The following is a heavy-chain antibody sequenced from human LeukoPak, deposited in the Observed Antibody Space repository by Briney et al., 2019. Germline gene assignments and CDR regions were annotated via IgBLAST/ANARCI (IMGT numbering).Heavy chain of an antibody. D-gene: IGHD1-26*01. J-gene: IGHJ4*02. CDR3: AKDPGRVGASPFDY. V-gene: IGHV3-30*18. Sequence: PGRSLRLSCAASGFTFSSYAMHWVRQAPGKGLEWVAGISYDESNKYYADSVKGRFTISRDNSKNTLYLQMNSLRAEDTAVYYCAKDPGRVGASPFDYWGQGTLVTVSS. CDR2: ISYDESNK. CDR1: GFTFSSYA.